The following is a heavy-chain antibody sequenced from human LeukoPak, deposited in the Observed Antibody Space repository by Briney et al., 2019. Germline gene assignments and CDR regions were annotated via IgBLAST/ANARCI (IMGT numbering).Heavy chain of an antibody. CDR1: GASVSNYY. J-gene: IGHJ5*02. D-gene: IGHD2-2*01. Sequence: PSETLSLTCTVFGASVSNYYWSWIRQPAGKGLEWIGHIFGSESTNCNPSLMSRLTMSVDTSKNQLSLKLNSVTAADTAVYYCARASIEGYCSRTSCYVWLDPWGQGTLVTVSS. CDR2: IFGSEST. CDR3: ARASIEGYCSRTSCYVWLDP. V-gene: IGHV4-4*07.